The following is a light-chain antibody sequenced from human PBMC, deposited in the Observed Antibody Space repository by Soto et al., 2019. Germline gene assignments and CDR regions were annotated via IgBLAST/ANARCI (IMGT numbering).Light chain of an antibody. Sequence: EIVMTQSPATLSVSPGERATLSCRASQSVSNNYLAWYQQKPGQAPRLLIYGASTRATGIPARFSGSGSGTEFTLTINSLQSEDFAVYYCQQYNDWVTFGGGTKVDIK. J-gene: IGKJ4*01. CDR3: QQYNDWVT. CDR1: QSVSNN. CDR2: GAS. V-gene: IGKV3-15*01.